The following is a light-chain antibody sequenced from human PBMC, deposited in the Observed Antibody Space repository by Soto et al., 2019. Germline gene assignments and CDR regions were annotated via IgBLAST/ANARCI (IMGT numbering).Light chain of an antibody. Sequence: EIVLTQSPGTLSLSPGERATLSCRASQSVSSSYLAWYQQQPGQAPRLLIYGASSRATGIPDRLSGSGAGTDFTLTISRLEPEDFAVYYGQQYGSSPVTFGQGTKVEIK. CDR1: QSVSSSY. CDR3: QQYGSSPVT. V-gene: IGKV3-20*01. CDR2: GAS. J-gene: IGKJ1*01.